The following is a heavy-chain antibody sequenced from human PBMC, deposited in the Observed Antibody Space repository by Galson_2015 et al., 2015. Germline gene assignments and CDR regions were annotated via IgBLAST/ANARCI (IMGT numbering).Heavy chain of an antibody. Sequence: SVKVSCKASGYTFTSYAMHWVRQAPGQRLEWMGWINAGNGNTKYSQKFQGRVTITRDTSASTAYMELSSLRSEDTAVYYCARPSELERREAFDIWGQGTMVTVSS. CDR3: ARPSELERREAFDI. J-gene: IGHJ3*02. CDR1: GYTFTSYA. D-gene: IGHD1-1*01. V-gene: IGHV1-3*01. CDR2: INAGNGNT.